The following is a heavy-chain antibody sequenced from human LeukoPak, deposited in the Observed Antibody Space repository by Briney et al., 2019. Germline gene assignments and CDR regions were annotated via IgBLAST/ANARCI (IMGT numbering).Heavy chain of an antibody. J-gene: IGHJ3*02. V-gene: IGHV1-2*02. D-gene: IGHD2-15*01. CDR2: INPNSGGT. CDR3: ARDHCSGGSCYGGDAFDI. Sequence: ASVKVSCKASGYTFTAYYMHWVRQAPGQGLEWMGWINPNSGGTNYAQMFQGRVTMTRDTAINTAYMELSRLRSDDTAVYYCARDHCSGGSCYGGDAFDIWGQGTMVTVSS. CDR1: GYTFTAYY.